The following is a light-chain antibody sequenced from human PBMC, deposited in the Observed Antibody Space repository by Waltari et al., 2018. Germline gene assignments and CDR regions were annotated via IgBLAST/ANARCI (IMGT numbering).Light chain of an antibody. J-gene: IGKJ1*01. CDR3: QQYNNWRT. CDR1: LSVSSN. CDR2: GAS. V-gene: IGKV3-15*01. Sequence: EIVMTQSPATLSVSPGERATLSCRAILSVSSNLAWYQQKRGQAPRLLLYGASTRATGIPARFSGSGSGTEFTLTISSLQSEDFAVYYCQQYNNWRTFGQGTKVEIK.